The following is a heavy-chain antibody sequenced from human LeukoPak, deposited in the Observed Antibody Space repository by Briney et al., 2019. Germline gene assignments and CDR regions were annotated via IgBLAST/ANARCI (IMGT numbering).Heavy chain of an antibody. V-gene: IGHV4-59*01. CDR3: ARGSILDY. CDR2: IYYTGGST. CDR1: GGSINSYY. Sequence: PSXTLSLTCTVSGGSINSYYWSWIRQVPGKGLEWIGYIYYTGGSTNYNPSLKSRVTISVDTPKNQLSLKLTSVTPADTAVYYCARGSILDYWGQGTLVTVSS. J-gene: IGHJ4*02.